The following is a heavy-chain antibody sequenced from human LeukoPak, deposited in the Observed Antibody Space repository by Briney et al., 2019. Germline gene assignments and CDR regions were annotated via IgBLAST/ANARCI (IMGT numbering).Heavy chain of an antibody. CDR3: ARTIPTPVGYFDY. V-gene: IGHV3-33*01. J-gene: IGHJ4*02. D-gene: IGHD2-21*01. CDR2: IWYDGNNK. CDR1: GFTFSSYG. Sequence: GGSLRLSCAASGFTFSSYGMHWVRQAPGKGLEWVAVIWYDGNNKYYADSVKGRFTISRDNSKNTLYLQMNSLRAEDTAVYYCARTIPTPVGYFDYWGQGTLVTVSS.